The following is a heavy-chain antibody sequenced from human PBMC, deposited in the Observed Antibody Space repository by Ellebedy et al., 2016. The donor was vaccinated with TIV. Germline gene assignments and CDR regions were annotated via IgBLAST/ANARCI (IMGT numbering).Heavy chain of an antibody. D-gene: IGHD3-22*01. CDR3: ARGVWDYYDSSGYYYPKYFQH. J-gene: IGHJ1*01. CDR2: IIPIFGTA. V-gene: IGHV1-69*01. Sequence: KISCAASGGTFSSYAISWVRQAPGQGLEWMGGIIPIFGTANYAQKFQGRVTITADESTSTAYMELSSLRSEDTAVYYCARGVWDYYDSSGYYYPKYFQHWGQGTLVTVSS. CDR1: GGTFSSYA.